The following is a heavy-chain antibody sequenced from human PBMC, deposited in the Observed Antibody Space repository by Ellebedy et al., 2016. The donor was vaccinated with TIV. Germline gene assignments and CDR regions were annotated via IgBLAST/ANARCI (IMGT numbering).Heavy chain of an antibody. J-gene: IGHJ5*01. D-gene: IGHD3-22*01. CDR3: ARAHYYDSGGYQLDS. CDR2: LIPIFGTP. Sequence: ASVKVSCKASGGTFSSHAMSWVRQAPGQGLGWMGGLIPIFGTPNYAQKFRDRVTITADEPTSTAYMELSSLRSEDTAVYYCARAHYYDSGGYQLDSWGHGTLVTVSS. CDR1: GGTFSSHA. V-gene: IGHV1-69*13.